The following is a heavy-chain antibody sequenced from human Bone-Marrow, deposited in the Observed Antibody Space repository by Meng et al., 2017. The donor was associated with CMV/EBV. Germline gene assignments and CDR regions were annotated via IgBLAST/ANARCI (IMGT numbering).Heavy chain of an antibody. CDR3: ARSMINWNYFDY. CDR1: GGSISSSSYY. D-gene: IGHD1-20*01. Sequence: TVAGGSISSSSYYWGWIRQPPGKGLEWIGSIYYSGSINYNPSLKSRVTISVDTSKNQFSLKLSSVTAADTAVYYCARSMINWNYFDYWGQGTLVTVSS. CDR2: IYYSGSI. J-gene: IGHJ4*02. V-gene: IGHV4-39*07.